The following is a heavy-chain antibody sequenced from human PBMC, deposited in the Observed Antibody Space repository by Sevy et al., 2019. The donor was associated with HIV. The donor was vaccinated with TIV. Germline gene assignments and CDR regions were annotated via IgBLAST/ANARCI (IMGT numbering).Heavy chain of an antibody. Sequence: GGSRRLSCAASGFTVNSNYMTWVRQAPGKGLEGVSVIHSDDTTYHADSVKDRFTNSRDNFKNTLYLHMSSLRAEDTAVYYCARGKSGYGYALNYWGQGTLVTVSS. J-gene: IGHJ4*02. CDR3: ARGKSGYGYALNY. D-gene: IGHD5-18*01. CDR1: GFTVNSNY. CDR2: IHSDDTT. V-gene: IGHV3-66*01.